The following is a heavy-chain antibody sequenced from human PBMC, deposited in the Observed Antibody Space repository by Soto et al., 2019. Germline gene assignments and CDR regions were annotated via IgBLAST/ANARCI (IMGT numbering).Heavy chain of an antibody. CDR2: ISYDGSNK. D-gene: IGHD2-15*01. V-gene: IGHV3-30*18. CDR3: AKDRNIVVVVAPLDY. Sequence: GGCLRLSCSASGFTFSSYGMHWVRQNPGKGLEWVAVISYDGSNKNYADSVKGRFTISRDNSKNTLYLQMNSLRAEDTAVYYCAKDRNIVVVVAPLDYWGQGTLVTVSS. J-gene: IGHJ4*02. CDR1: GFTFSSYG.